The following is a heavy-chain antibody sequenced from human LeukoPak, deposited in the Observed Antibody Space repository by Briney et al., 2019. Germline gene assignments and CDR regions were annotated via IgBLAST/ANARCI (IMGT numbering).Heavy chain of an antibody. Sequence: GGSLRLSCAASRFTFSSYWMSWVRQAPGKGLEWVANINQDGSEKYYVESVKGRFTISRDNSKNTLYLQMNSLRAEDTAVYYCAKDPGYGGYWGQGTLVPVSS. J-gene: IGHJ4*02. CDR2: INQDGSEK. V-gene: IGHV3-7*05. CDR1: RFTFSSYW. CDR3: AKDPGYGGY. D-gene: IGHD5-12*01.